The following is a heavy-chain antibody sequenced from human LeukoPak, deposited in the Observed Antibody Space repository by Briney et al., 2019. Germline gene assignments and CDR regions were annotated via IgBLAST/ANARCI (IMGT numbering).Heavy chain of an antibody. V-gene: IGHV1-18*01. Sequence: GASVKVSCKASGYTFTSYGISWVRQAPGQGLEWMGWISAYNGNTNYAQKLQDRVTMTTDTSTSTAYMELRSLRSDDTAVYYCARGYCSSTSCYSPDYWGQGTLVTVSS. CDR3: ARGYCSSTSCYSPDY. D-gene: IGHD2-2*01. J-gene: IGHJ4*02. CDR1: GYTFTSYG. CDR2: ISAYNGNT.